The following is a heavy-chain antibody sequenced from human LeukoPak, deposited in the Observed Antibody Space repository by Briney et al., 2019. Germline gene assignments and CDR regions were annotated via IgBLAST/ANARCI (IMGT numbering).Heavy chain of an antibody. D-gene: IGHD5-24*01. V-gene: IGHV3-23*01. CDR3: AKATLATTYFDS. J-gene: IGHJ4*02. Sequence: GGSLRLSCAASGFTFSTYAMSWVRQAPGMGLEWVSAISGRGDAIFYADSVKGRFTVSRDNSKNTLYLQVNSLRAEDTAVYYCAKATLATTYFDSWGQGTLVTVSS. CDR2: ISGRGDAI. CDR1: GFTFSTYA.